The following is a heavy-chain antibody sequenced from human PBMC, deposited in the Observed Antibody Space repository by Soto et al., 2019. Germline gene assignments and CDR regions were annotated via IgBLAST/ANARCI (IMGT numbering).Heavy chain of an antibody. J-gene: IGHJ3*02. CDR1: SGSVSSGSYY. D-gene: IGHD2-2*03. CDR2: IYYSGST. Sequence: QVQLQESGPGLVKPSETLSLTCTVSSGSVSSGSYYWSWIRQPPGKGLEWIGYIYYSGSTNYNPSLQSRVTISVDTSKNQFSRKLSSVTAADTAVYYCARERALDHDAFDIWGQGTMVTVSS. CDR3: ARERALDHDAFDI. V-gene: IGHV4-61*01.